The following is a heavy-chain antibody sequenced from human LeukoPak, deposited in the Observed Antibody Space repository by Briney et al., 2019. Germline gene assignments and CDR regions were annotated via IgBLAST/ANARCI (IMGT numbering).Heavy chain of an antibody. D-gene: IGHD6-19*01. CDR1: GGTFSSYA. J-gene: IGHJ4*02. V-gene: IGHV1-69*01. Sequence: EASVKVSCKASGGTFSSYAISWVRQAPGQGLEWMGGITPIFGTANYAQKFQGRVTITADESTSTAYMELSSLRSEDTAVYYCARDSGSSGWYGDYWGQGTLVTVSS. CDR3: ARDSGSSGWYGDY. CDR2: ITPIFGTA.